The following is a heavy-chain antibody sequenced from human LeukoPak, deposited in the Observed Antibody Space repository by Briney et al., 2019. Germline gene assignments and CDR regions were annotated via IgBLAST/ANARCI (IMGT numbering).Heavy chain of an antibody. D-gene: IGHD3-10*02. CDR1: GCTSSSYE. Sequence: PGGSLRLSCAASGCTSSSYEMNWVRQAPGKGLEWVSYISSSGSTIYYADSVKGRFTISRDNAKNSLYLQMNSLRAEDTAVYYCAELGITMIGGVWGKGTTVTISS. CDR3: AELGITMIGGV. J-gene: IGHJ6*04. V-gene: IGHV3-48*03. CDR2: ISSSGSTI.